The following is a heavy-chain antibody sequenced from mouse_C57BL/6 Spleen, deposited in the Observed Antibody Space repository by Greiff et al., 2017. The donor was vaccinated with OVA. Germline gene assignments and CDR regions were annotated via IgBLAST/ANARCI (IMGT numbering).Heavy chain of an antibody. Sequence: VQLQQSGPELVKPGASVKISCKASGYTFTDYYMNWVKQSHGKSLEWIGDINPNNGGTSYNQKFKGKATLTVDKSSSTAYMELRSLTSEDSAVYYCAREGDAWFAYWRQGTLVTVSA. CDR1: GYTFTDYY. V-gene: IGHV1-26*01. J-gene: IGHJ3*01. D-gene: IGHD3-3*01. CDR2: INPNNGGT. CDR3: AREGDAWFAY.